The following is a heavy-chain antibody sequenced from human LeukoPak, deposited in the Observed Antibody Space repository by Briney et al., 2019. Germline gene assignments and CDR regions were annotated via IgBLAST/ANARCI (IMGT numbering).Heavy chain of an antibody. V-gene: IGHV4-59*11. Sequence: SETLSLTCTVSGGSISSHYWSWIRQPPGKGLEWIGYVYYSGSTNYNPSLKSRVTISVDTSKNRISLKLTSVTAVDTAVYFCARGSNDDNGMDVWGQGTTVTVSS. CDR3: ARGSNDDNGMDV. D-gene: IGHD1-1*01. CDR2: VYYSGST. J-gene: IGHJ6*02. CDR1: GGSISSHY.